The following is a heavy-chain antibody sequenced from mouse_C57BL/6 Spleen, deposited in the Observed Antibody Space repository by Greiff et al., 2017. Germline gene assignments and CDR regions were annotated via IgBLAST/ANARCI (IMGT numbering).Heavy chain of an antibody. V-gene: IGHV5-16*01. CDR2: INYDGSST. D-gene: IGHD1-1*01. J-gene: IGHJ2*01. CDR1: GFTFSDYY. CDR3: ARDPGSYFDY. Sequence: EVMLVESEGGLVQPGSSMKLSCTASGFTFSDYYMAWVRQVPEKGLEWVANINYDGSSTYYLDSLKSRFIISRDNAKNILYLQMSSLKSEDTATYYCARDPGSYFDYWGKGTTLTVSS.